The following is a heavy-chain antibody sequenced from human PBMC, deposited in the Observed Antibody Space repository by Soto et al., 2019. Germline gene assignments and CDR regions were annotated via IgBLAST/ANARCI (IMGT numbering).Heavy chain of an antibody. D-gene: IGHD6-19*01. CDR2: ISWNSGSI. CDR1: GFTFDDYA. CDR3: AKDNEQWLVRGAFDI. J-gene: IGHJ3*02. V-gene: IGHV3-9*01. Sequence: EVPLVESGGGLVQPGRSLRLSCAASGFTFDDYAMHWVRQGPGKGLEWVSGISWNSGSIGYADSVKGRFTISRDNAKNSLYLQMNSLRAEDTALYYCAKDNEQWLVRGAFDIWGQGTMVTVSS.